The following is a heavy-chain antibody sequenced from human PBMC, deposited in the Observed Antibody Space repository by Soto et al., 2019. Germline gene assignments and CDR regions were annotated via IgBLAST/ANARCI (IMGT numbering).Heavy chain of an antibody. V-gene: IGHV3-9*01. CDR2: INWDSDTI. J-gene: IGHJ6*04. CDR3: AKDFHTNMALMDV. D-gene: IGHD3-10*01. Sequence: PGGSLRLSCAASGFTFSSYAMRWVRQAPGKGLEWVAGINWDSDTIAYAASVRGRFTISRDNAKNSLYLQMNSLRAEDTALYYCAKDFHTNMALMDVWGKGTTVTVSS. CDR1: GFTFSSYA.